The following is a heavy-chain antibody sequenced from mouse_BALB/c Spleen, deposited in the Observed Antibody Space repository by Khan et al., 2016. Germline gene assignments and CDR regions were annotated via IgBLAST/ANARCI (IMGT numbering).Heavy chain of an antibody. J-gene: IGHJ2*01. Sequence: QMRLEESGPGLVAPSQSLSITCTVSGFSLLGYGVNWVRQPPGKGLEWLGMIWADGNTDYNSAPKSRLSISKDNSKSQVFLKMNSLHTDDTARYYCARETPDGYGSSYIDYWGQGTTLTVSS. D-gene: IGHD1-1*01. CDR3: ARETPDGYGSSYIDY. CDR1: GFSLLGYG. V-gene: IGHV2-6-7*01. CDR2: IWADGNT.